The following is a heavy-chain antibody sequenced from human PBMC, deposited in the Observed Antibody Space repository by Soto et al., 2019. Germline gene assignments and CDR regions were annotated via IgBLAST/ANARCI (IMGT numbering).Heavy chain of an antibody. CDR1: GYSINSGYY. D-gene: IGHD3-9*01. Sequence: SETLSLTCTVSGYSINSGYYWGWVRQSPGKGLEWIGTIYHSGTTFYNPSLKSRVTISVDTSKNQFPLKLNSVTAADTAVYYCATLTPPFDYWGQGTLVTVSS. CDR3: ATLTPPFDY. CDR2: IYHSGTT. V-gene: IGHV4-38-2*02. J-gene: IGHJ4*02.